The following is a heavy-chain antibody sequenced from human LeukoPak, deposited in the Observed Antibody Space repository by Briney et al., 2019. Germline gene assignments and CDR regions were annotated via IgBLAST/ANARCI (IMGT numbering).Heavy chain of an antibody. J-gene: IGHJ4*02. D-gene: IGHD3-22*01. CDR2: IYHSGST. CDR3: ARGTYDSSGYYSEPLGY. Sequence: SETLCLTCAVSGGSISSGGYSWSWIRQPPGKGLEWIGYIYHSGSTYYNPSLKSRVTISVDRSKNQFSLKLSSVTAADTAVYYCARGTYDSSGYYSEPLGYWGQGTLVTVSS. V-gene: IGHV4-30-2*01. CDR1: GGSISSGGYS.